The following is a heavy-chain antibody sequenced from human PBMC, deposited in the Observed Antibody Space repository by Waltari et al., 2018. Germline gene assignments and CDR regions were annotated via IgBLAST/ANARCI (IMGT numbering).Heavy chain of an antibody. V-gene: IGHV3-23*04. J-gene: IGHJ4*02. D-gene: IGHD3-10*01. CDR3: AKVSDLWFGELLYYFDY. Sequence: EVQLVESGGGLVQPGGSLRLSCAASGFTFSSYAMSWVRQAPGKGLEWVSAISGSGGSTYYADSVKGRFTSSRDNSKNTLYLQMNSLRAEDTAVYYCAKVSDLWFGELLYYFDYWGQGTLVTVSS. CDR1: GFTFSSYA. CDR2: ISGSGGST.